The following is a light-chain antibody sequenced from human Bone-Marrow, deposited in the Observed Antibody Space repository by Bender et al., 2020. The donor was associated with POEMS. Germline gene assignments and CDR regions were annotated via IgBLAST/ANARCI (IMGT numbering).Light chain of an antibody. CDR1: SSDVGDYTA. V-gene: IGLV2-8*01. CDR3: QSFDNSVKRRV. CDR2: DVT. Sequence: QSALTQPPSASGSPGQSVTISCTGTSSDVGDYTAVSWYQQHPGKAPKLMIYDVTSRPSGVSHRFSGSKSGNTASLTISGLQAEDEADYYCQSFDNSVKRRVFGGGTKLTVL. J-gene: IGLJ3*02.